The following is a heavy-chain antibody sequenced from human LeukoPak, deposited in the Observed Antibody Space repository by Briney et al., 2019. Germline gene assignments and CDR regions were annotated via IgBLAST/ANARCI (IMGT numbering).Heavy chain of an antibody. Sequence: ASVKVSCKASGYTFTGYYMHWVRQAPGQGLEWMGWINPNSGGTNYAQKFQGRVTMTRDTSISTAYMELSRLRADDTAVYYCARTTYYYYGMDVWGQGTTVTVSS. D-gene: IGHD1-1*01. CDR1: GYTFTGYY. CDR2: INPNSGGT. J-gene: IGHJ6*02. V-gene: IGHV1-2*02. CDR3: ARTTYYYYGMDV.